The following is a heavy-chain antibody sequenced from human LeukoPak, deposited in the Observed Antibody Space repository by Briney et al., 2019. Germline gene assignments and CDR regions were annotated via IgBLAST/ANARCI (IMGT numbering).Heavy chain of an antibody. D-gene: IGHD1-26*01. V-gene: IGHV4-34*01. CDR1: GGSFSGYY. J-gene: IGHJ4*02. CDR2: INHSGST. CDR3: AIQLTSYSFDY. Sequence: SETLSLTCAVYGGSFSGYYWSWIRQPPGKGLEWIGEINHSGSTNYNPSLKSRVTISVDTSKNQFSLKLSSVTAADTAVYYCAIQLTSYSFDYWGQGTLVTVSS.